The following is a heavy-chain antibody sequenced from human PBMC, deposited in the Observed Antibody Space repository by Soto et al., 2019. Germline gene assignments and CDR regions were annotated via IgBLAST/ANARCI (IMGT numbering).Heavy chain of an antibody. V-gene: IGHV3-30*18. CDR3: AKVYSSSWLIDAFDI. CDR2: ISYDGSNK. Sequence: QVQLVESGGGVVQPGRSLRLSCAASGFTFSSYGMHWVRQAPGKGLEWVAVISYDGSNKYYADSVKGRLTMSRDNSKNTLYLQMNSLRAEDTAVYYCAKVYSSSWLIDAFDIWGHGTMVTVSS. J-gene: IGHJ3*02. D-gene: IGHD6-13*01. CDR1: GFTFSSYG.